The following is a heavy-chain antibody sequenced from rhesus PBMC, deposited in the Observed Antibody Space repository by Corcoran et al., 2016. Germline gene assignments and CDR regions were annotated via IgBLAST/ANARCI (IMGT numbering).Heavy chain of an antibody. CDR1: GFTFSSYG. J-gene: IGHJ4*01. D-gene: IGHD3-9*01. CDR2: INRGGGNT. V-gene: IGHV3S5*01. Sequence: EVQLVETGGGLVQPGGSLKLSCAASGFTFSSYGMSWVRQAPGKWLEWFSAINRGGGNTYYSATVQGRFTISRDNSKNTLSLQMNSLRAEDTAVYYCAKAEDDYGYYYTADYFDYWGQGVLVTVSS. CDR3: AKAEDDYGYYYTADYFDY.